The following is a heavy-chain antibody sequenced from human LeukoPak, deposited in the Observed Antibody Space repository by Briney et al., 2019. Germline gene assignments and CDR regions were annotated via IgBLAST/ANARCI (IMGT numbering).Heavy chain of an antibody. CDR2: IYSGGST. V-gene: IGHV3-53*01. J-gene: IGHJ4*02. CDR1: GFTVSSNY. Sequence: GGSLRLSCAASGFTVSSNYMSWVRQAPGKGLEWVSVIYSGGSTYYADSVKGRFTISRDNSKNTLYLQMNSLRAEDTAVYYCARGDDSGYYDYFDYWGQGALVTVSS. D-gene: IGHD3-22*01. CDR3: ARGDDSGYYDYFDY.